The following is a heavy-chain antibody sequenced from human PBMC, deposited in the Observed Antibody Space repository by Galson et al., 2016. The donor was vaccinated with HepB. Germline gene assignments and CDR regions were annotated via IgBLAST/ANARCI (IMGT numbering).Heavy chain of an antibody. D-gene: IGHD5-24*01. V-gene: IGHV3-23*01. J-gene: IGHJ6*03. CDR1: GLTFGRYW. CDR3: AKNPELNYYYYYMDV. Sequence: SLRLSCAASGLTFGRYWVSWVRQAPGTGLEWVSAITGSGGSTYYVASVKGRFTLSRDSSKNTVYLEVNSLRAEDTAVYYCAKNPELNYYYYYMDVWGKGTTVTVSS. CDR2: ITGSGGST.